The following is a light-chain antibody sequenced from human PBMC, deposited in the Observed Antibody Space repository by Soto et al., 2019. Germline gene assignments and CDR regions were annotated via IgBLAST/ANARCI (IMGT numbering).Light chain of an antibody. CDR2: KAF. V-gene: IGKV2-30*01. J-gene: IGKJ2*01. CDR3: MQGTHWPPVT. CDR1: QSIVYSDGNAY. Sequence: DVVMTQSPLSLPVTLGQPASISCRSSQSIVYSDGNAYLSWFQQRPGQSPRRLIYKAFNRDSGVPDRFSSSGAGTDFTLIISRVEAEDVGVYYCMQGTHWPPVTFGQGTKLEIK.